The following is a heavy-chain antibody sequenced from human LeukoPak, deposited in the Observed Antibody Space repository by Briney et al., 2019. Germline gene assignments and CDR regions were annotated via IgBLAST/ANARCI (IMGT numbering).Heavy chain of an antibody. CDR2: IYSGGST. CDR3: ARYTAMVLKYYYYMDV. CDR1: GFTVSSNY. J-gene: IGHJ6*03. D-gene: IGHD5-18*01. Sequence: GGSLRLSCAASGFTVSSNYMSWVRQAPGKGLEWVSVIYSGGSTYYADSVKGRFTISRDNSKNTLYLQMNSLEAEDTAVYYCARYTAMVLKYYYYMDVWGKGTTVTVSS. V-gene: IGHV3-66*02.